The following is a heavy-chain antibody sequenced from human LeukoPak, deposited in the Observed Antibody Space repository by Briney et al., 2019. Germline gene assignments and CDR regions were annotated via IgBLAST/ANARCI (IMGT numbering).Heavy chain of an antibody. D-gene: IGHD3-16*01. CDR2: FYTSENN. CDR3: ARTSFVGFDAFDI. Sequence: PSETLSLTCTVSGGSISSYYWNWIRQPAGRGLEWIGRFYTSENNNYNPSLKSRVTMSLDTSKNQFSLKLNSVPAADTAVYYCARTSFVGFDAFDIWGQGTMVTVSS. CDR1: GGSISSYY. V-gene: IGHV4-4*07. J-gene: IGHJ3*02.